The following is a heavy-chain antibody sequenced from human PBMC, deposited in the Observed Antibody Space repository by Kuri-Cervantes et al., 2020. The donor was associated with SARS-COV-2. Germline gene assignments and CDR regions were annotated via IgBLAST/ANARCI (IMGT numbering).Heavy chain of an antibody. CDR1: GGSFSGYY. Sequence: SQTLSLTCAVYGGSFSGYYWSWIRQPPGKGLEWIGEINHSGSTNYNPSLKSRVTISVDTSKNQFSLELSSVTAADTAIYFCARHISGAYCFDHWGQGALVTVSS. D-gene: IGHD7-27*01. J-gene: IGHJ4*02. CDR2: INHSGST. V-gene: IGHV4-34*01. CDR3: ARHISGAYCFDH.